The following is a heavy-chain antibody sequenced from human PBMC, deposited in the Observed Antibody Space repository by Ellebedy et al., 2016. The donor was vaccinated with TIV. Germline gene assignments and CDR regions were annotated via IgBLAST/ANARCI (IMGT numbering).Heavy chain of an antibody. CDR3: ARHGSSGPDDAFDI. CDR2: INHSGST. CDR1: GGSFSGYY. D-gene: IGHD6-19*01. Sequence: SETLSLTXAVYGGSFSGYYWSWIRQPPGKGLEWIGEINHSGSTNYNPSLKSRVTISVDTSKNQFSLKLSSVTAADTAVYYCARHGSSGPDDAFDIWGQGTMVTVSS. V-gene: IGHV4-34*01. J-gene: IGHJ3*02.